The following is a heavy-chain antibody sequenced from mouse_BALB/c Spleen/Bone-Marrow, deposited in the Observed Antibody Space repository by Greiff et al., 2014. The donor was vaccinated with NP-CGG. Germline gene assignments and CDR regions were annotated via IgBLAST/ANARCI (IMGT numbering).Heavy chain of an antibody. CDR1: GYTFTTYT. J-gene: IGHJ4*01. CDR3: ARVYGNYDAMDY. D-gene: IGHD2-1*01. CDR2: INPSSGYT. Sequence: VQRVESGAELARPGASVKMSCRASGYTFTTYTMHWVKQRPGQGLEWIGCINPSSGYTYYNQKFKDKATLSADKSSSAAYLQLSSLTSEDSAVYYCARVYGNYDAMDYWGQGTSVTVSS. V-gene: IGHV1-4*01.